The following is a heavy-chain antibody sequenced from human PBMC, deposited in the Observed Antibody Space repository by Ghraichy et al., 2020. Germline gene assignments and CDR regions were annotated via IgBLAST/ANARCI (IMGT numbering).Heavy chain of an antibody. CDR3: ARQRGYSSSWYLSYAFDI. J-gene: IGHJ3*02. V-gene: IGHV4-4*09. CDR2: IYTSGST. D-gene: IGHD6-13*01. Sequence: SETLSLTCTVSGGSISSYYWSWIRQPPGKGLEWIGYIYTSGSTNYNPSLKSRVTISVDTSKNQFSLKLSSVTAADTAVYYCARQRGYSSSWYLSYAFDIWGQGTMVTVSS. CDR1: GGSISSYY.